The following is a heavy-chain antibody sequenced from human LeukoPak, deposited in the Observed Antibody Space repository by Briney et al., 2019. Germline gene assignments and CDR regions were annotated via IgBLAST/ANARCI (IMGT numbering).Heavy chain of an antibody. V-gene: IGHV4-4*07. D-gene: IGHD3-10*01. CDR2: IYTSGST. CDR3: ARDRLLWFGELDAFDI. CDR1: GGSISSYY. Sequence: SETLSLTCTVSGGSISSYYWSWIRQPAGKGLEWIGRIYTSGSTNYNPSLKSRVTMSVDTSKNQFSLKLSSVTAADTAVYYCARDRLLWFGELDAFDIWGQGTMVTVSS. J-gene: IGHJ3*02.